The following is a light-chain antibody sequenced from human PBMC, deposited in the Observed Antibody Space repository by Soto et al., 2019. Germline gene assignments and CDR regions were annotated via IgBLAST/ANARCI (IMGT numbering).Light chain of an antibody. V-gene: IGKV3-11*01. CDR1: QSVNIY. CDR3: QHYNSYGT. Sequence: EIVLKQSPATLSLSPGERATLSCRASQSVNIYLGWYQQRPGQAPRLLIYDASTRATGIPARFSGSGSGTEFTLTISSLQPDDFATYYCQHYNSYGTFGQGTKVDIK. J-gene: IGKJ1*01. CDR2: DAS.